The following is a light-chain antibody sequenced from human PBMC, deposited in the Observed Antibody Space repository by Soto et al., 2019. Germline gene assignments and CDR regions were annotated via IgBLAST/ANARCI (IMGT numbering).Light chain of an antibody. Sequence: ETVLTQSPGTVSLSTGERATLSCTTSQSVRSNYLAWYQQKPGQAPRLLIYGLFSRATGIPDRFSGSGSGTDFTLTISGLEPEDSAVDYCQHYDGSPRTFGQGTKLEI. CDR1: QSVRSNY. CDR3: QHYDGSPRT. J-gene: IGKJ2*01. V-gene: IGKV3-20*01. CDR2: GLF.